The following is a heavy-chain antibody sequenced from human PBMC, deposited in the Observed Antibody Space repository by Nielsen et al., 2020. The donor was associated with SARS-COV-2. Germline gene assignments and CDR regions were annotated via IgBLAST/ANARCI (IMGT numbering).Heavy chain of an antibody. CDR1: GFTFGAYS. CDR2: ISTSSSTI. Sequence: GESLKISCAASGFTFGAYSMNWVRQAPEKGLEWVSSISTSSSTIYDADSVKGRFTISRDNAKNSLYLQMNSLRAEDTALYHCAREDTAMAHFDYWGQGTLVTVST. V-gene: IGHV3-21*04. D-gene: IGHD5-18*01. J-gene: IGHJ4*02. CDR3: AREDTAMAHFDY.